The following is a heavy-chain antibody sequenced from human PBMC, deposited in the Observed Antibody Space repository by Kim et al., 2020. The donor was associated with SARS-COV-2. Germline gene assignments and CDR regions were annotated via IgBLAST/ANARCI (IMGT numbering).Heavy chain of an antibody. J-gene: IGHJ4*02. CDR1: GFTFSSYA. V-gene: IGHV3-30*04. CDR2: ISYDGSNK. Sequence: GGSLRLSCAASGFTFSSYAMHWVRQAPGKGLEWVAVISYDGSNKYYADSVKGRFTISRDNSKNTLYLQMNSLRAEDTAVYYCARGTYSSGFDYWGQGTL. D-gene: IGHD6-19*01. CDR3: ARGTYSSGFDY.